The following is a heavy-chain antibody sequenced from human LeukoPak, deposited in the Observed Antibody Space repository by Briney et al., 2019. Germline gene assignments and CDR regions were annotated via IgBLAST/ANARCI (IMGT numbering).Heavy chain of an antibody. D-gene: IGHD6-19*01. CDR2: IYHSGST. J-gene: IGHJ4*02. CDR1: GGSISSSSYY. V-gene: IGHV4-39*07. CDR3: AKQGLVAGTVD. Sequence: PSETLSLTCTVSGGSISSSSYYWGWIRQPPGKGLEWIGEIYHSGSTNYNPSLKSRATISVDKSKNQFSLKLSSVTAADTAVYYCAKQGLVAGTVDWGQGTLVTVSS.